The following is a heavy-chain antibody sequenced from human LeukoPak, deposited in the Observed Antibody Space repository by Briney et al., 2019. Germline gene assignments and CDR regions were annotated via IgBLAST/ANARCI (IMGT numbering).Heavy chain of an antibody. CDR3: ASTKYDFWSGYAFDI. CDR2: INHSGST. Sequence: SSETLSLTCAVYGGSLSGYYWSWIRQPPGKGLEWIGEINHSGSTNYNPSLKSRVTISVDTSKNQFSLKLSSVTAADTAVYYCASTKYDFWSGYAFDIWGQGTMVTVSS. D-gene: IGHD3-3*01. J-gene: IGHJ3*02. CDR1: GGSLSGYY. V-gene: IGHV4-34*01.